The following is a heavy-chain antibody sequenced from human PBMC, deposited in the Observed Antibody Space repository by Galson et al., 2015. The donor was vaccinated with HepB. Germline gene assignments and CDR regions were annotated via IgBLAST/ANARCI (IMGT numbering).Heavy chain of an antibody. Sequence: SVKVSCKASGGTFSSYAISWVRQAPGQGLEWMGGIIPIFGTANYAQKFQGRVTITADESTSTAYMELSSLRSEDTAVYYCARVPYDSSGYYRGVFDYWGQGTLVTVSS. CDR3: ARVPYDSSGYYRGVFDY. J-gene: IGHJ4*02. V-gene: IGHV1-69*13. CDR1: GGTFSSYA. D-gene: IGHD3-22*01. CDR2: IIPIFGTA.